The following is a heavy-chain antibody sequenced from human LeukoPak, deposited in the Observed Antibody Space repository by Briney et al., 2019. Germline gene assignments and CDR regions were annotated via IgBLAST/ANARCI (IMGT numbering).Heavy chain of an antibody. CDR3: ANEYSKGDV. D-gene: IGHD4-11*01. CDR2: ISYDGSNK. Sequence: PGGSLRLSCAASGFTFSSYAMHWVRQAPGKGLEWVAVISYDGSNKYYADSVKGRFTISRDNSKNTLYLQMNSLRAEDAAVYYCANEYSKGDVWGQGTMVTVPS. V-gene: IGHV3-30-3*02. J-gene: IGHJ3*01. CDR1: GFTFSSYA.